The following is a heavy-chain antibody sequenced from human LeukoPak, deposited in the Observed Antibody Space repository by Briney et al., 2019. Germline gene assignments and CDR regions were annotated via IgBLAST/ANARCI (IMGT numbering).Heavy chain of an antibody. Sequence: PGGSLRLSWAASGFTFSNAWMSWVRQAPGKGLEWVGRIKSKTDGGTTDYAAPVKGRFTISRDDSKNTLYLQMNSLKTEDTAVYYCATDAHIVVVPAALYYYYGMDVWGKGTTVTVSS. CDR1: GFTFSNAW. CDR3: ATDAHIVVVPAALYYYYGMDV. D-gene: IGHD2-2*01. V-gene: IGHV3-15*01. J-gene: IGHJ6*04. CDR2: IKSKTDGGTT.